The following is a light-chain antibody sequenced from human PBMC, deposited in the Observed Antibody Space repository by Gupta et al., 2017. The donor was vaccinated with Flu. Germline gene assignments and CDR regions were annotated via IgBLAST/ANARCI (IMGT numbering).Light chain of an antibody. V-gene: IGLV2-11*01. J-gene: IGLJ1*01. CDR3: CSYAGSDTYV. Sequence: VTISWTGTSSDVGDDNYVYWYQHHPGKAHKLMIYDVSKRPAGVPDGFSGSKSGNTASLTISGLQAEDEADYYCCSYAGSDTYVFRSGTKVTVL. CDR1: SSDVGDDNY. CDR2: DVS.